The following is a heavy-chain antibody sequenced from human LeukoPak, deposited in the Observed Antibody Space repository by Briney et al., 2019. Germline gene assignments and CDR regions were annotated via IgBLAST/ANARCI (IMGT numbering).Heavy chain of an antibody. CDR2: ISSSSSTI. CDR3: ARDHADIVVVPAARAYYYYYYMDV. CDR1: GFTFSSYS. Sequence: GGSLRLSCAASGFTFSSYSMNWVRQAPGKGLEWVSYISSSSSTIYYADSVKGRFTISKDNAKNSLYLQMNSLRAEDTAVYYCARDHADIVVVPAARAYYYYYYMDVWGKGTTVTASS. V-gene: IGHV3-48*04. D-gene: IGHD2-2*01. J-gene: IGHJ6*03.